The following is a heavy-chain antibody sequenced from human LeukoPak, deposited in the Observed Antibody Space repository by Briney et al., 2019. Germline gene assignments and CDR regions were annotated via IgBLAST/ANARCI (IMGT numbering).Heavy chain of an antibody. CDR1: GGSISSSNW. D-gene: IGHD2-2*01. CDR3: ARGFCSTTTCYALHFDY. Sequence: PSETLSLTCAVSGGSISSSNWWSWVRQPPGKGLEWIGEINHSGSTNYNPSLKSRVTISIDTSENQFSLRLSSVTAADTAVYYCARGFCSTTTCYALHFDYWGQGSLVTVSS. V-gene: IGHV4-4*02. J-gene: IGHJ4*02. CDR2: INHSGST.